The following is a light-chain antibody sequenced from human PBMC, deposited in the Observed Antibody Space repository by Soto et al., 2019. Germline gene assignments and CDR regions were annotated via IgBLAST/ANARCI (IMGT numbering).Light chain of an antibody. CDR2: DVS. Sequence: QSVLTQPRSVSGSPGQSVTISCTATSSDVGDYDLVSWYQQHPAKAPKLMIYDVSKRPSGVPDRFSGSRSGNTASLTISGLQAEDEADYYCCSYAGSYTLYVFGTGTKVTVL. V-gene: IGLV2-11*01. J-gene: IGLJ1*01. CDR3: CSYAGSYTLYV. CDR1: SSDVGDYDL.